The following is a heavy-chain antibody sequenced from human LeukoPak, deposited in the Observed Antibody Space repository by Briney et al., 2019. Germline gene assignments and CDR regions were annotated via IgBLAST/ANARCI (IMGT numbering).Heavy chain of an antibody. D-gene: IGHD2-21*02. J-gene: IGHJ4*02. Sequence: GGSLRLSCAASGFTFSSYGMHWVRQAPGKGLEWVAVIWYDGSNKYYADSVKGRFTISRDNSKNTLYLQMNSLRAEDTAVYYCARDLYCGGDCSYFDYWGQGTLVTVSS. V-gene: IGHV3-33*01. CDR2: IWYDGSNK. CDR1: GFTFSSYG. CDR3: ARDLYCGGDCSYFDY.